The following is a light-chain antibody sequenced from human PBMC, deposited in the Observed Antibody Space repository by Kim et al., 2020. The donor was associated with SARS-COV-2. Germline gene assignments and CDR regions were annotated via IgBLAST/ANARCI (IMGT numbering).Light chain of an antibody. Sequence: DIRMTQSPSSLSASVGDRVTITCRSSQGISNFLAWYQQKPGKVPQLLIYDASVLQSGIPSRFSGSGSGTDFTLTISGLQPEDIASYYCQSYSSAPWTFGQGTKVDIK. J-gene: IGKJ1*01. CDR3: QSYSSAPWT. CDR2: DAS. CDR1: QGISNF. V-gene: IGKV1-27*01.